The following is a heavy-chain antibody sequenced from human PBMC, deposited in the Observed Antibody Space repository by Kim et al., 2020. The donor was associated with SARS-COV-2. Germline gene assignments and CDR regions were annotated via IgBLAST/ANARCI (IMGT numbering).Heavy chain of an antibody. Sequence: GGSLRLSCTVSGFTFSTYSMTWVRQAPGKGLEWVSFISSDGSVTHNANSVKGRFTISRDNSKNTVYLRMDSLRVDDTAIFYCANHLQYEVAAFDYWGQGILVTVSS. D-gene: IGHD2-15*01. J-gene: IGHJ4*02. CDR2: ISSDGSVT. CDR3: ANHLQYEVAAFDY. V-gene: IGHV3-23*01. CDR1: GFTFSTYS.